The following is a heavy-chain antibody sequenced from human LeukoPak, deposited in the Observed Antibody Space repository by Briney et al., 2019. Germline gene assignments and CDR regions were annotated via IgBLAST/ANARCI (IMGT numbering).Heavy chain of an antibody. Sequence: SETLSLTCTVYGGSFSGYYWSWIRQPPGKGLEWIGEINHSGSTNYNPSLKSRVTISVDTSKNQFSLKLSSVTAADTAVYYCARRGYYYGSGSYPWFDPWGQGTLVTVSS. CDR3: ARRGYYYGSGSYPWFDP. J-gene: IGHJ5*02. CDR1: GGSFSGYY. V-gene: IGHV4-34*01. D-gene: IGHD3-10*01. CDR2: INHSGST.